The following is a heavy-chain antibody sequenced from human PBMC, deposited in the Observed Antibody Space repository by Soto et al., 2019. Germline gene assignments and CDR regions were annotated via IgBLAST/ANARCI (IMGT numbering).Heavy chain of an antibody. CDR3: ATPTPGYYYYGMDV. J-gene: IGHJ6*02. CDR2: INHSGST. CDR1: GGSFSGYY. Sequence: QVQLQQWGAGLLKPSETLSLTCAVYGGSFSGYYWSWIRQPPGKGQEWIGEINHSGSTNYNPSLKSRVTISVDTSKNQFSLKLSSVTAADTAVYYCATPTPGYYYYGMDVWGQGTTVTVSS. V-gene: IGHV4-34*01.